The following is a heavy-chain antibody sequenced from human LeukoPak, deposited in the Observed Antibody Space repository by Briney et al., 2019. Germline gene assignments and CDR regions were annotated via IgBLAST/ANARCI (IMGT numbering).Heavy chain of an antibody. V-gene: IGHV4-4*07. CDR1: GDSITYFY. Sequence: SETLSLTCSVSGDSITYFYWSWIRQAAGKGLEWIGRISSSGSTDYNASLKSRVTMSVDTSKNQFSLNLSSVTAADTAVYYCARGRLARSPYFDYWGQGTLVTVSS. D-gene: IGHD6-19*01. J-gene: IGHJ4*02. CDR2: ISSSGST. CDR3: ARGRLARSPYFDY.